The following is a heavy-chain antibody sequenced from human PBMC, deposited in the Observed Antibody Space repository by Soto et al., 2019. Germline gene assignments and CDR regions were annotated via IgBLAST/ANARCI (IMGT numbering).Heavy chain of an antibody. Sequence: QVQLVQSGAEVKKPGSSVKVSCRASGGTLNKHAITWVRRAPGLGLEWLGGIIPMFGIPNYPQKFQGRVTITADDCTNTSHMELNSLTSDDTAVYYCARGGTSGWLKGAYDVWGQGTMVTVSS. CDR2: IIPMFGIP. CDR1: GGTLNKHA. D-gene: IGHD6-19*01. J-gene: IGHJ3*01. CDR3: ARGGTSGWLKGAYDV. V-gene: IGHV1-69*01.